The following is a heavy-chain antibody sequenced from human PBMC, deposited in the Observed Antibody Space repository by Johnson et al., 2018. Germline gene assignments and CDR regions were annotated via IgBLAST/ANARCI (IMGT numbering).Heavy chain of an antibody. Sequence: QVQPVESGGGVVQPGRSLRLSCAASGFSFRRYGMHWVRQAPGQGLEWVSQIWYDGSSKYYADSVKGRFTISRDNSKNTLFLQMNSLRVEETALYYGARERPRDYGMDVWGQGTTVTVSS. D-gene: IGHD6-6*01. CDR1: GFSFRRYG. J-gene: IGHJ6*02. CDR3: ARERPRDYGMDV. V-gene: IGHV3-33*01. CDR2: IWYDGSSK.